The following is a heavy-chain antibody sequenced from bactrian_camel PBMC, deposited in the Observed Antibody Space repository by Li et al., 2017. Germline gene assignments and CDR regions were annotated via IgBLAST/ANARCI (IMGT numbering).Heavy chain of an antibody. CDR3: ATRDGGACNY. D-gene: IGHD1*01. J-gene: IGHJ4*01. Sequence: HVQLVESGGGSVQAGGSLRLSCAVSRHTYRNYCYGWFRQAPGKEREGLASIDNGDITSYADSVKGRFTISRDNAKNTVVLQMNSLRSEDTALYYCATRDGGACNYWGQGTQVTVS. V-gene: IGHV3S55*01. CDR1: RHTYRNYC. CDR2: IDNGDIT.